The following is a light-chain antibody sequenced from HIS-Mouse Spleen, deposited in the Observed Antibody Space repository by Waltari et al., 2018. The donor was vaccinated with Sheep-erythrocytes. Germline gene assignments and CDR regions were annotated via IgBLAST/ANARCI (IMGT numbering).Light chain of an antibody. Sequence: QSALTQPRPVSGSPGQSVTISCTGTRSDVGGYTYVPWYQQHPGKAPKLMIYEGSKRPSGVSNRFSGSKSGNTASLTISGLQAEDEADYYCCSYAGSSTPWVFGGGTKLTVL. CDR1: RSDVGGYTY. CDR3: CSYAGSSTPWV. J-gene: IGLJ3*02. V-gene: IGLV2-23*01. CDR2: EGS.